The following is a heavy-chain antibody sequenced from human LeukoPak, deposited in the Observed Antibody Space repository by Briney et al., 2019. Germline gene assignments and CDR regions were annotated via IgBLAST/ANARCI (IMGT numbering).Heavy chain of an antibody. Sequence: SEXXXLTXXXXXXXFSXXYXXWXRQSPGXGLEWIGEISDSGNTNSNSILKSRVTISVDKSKNQFSLRLKSVTAADTAVYYCARRGCGGDCYSSYFDSWGQGTLVTVSS. D-gene: IGHD2-21*02. CDR2: ISDSGNT. CDR3: ARRGCGGDCYSSYFDS. V-gene: IGHV4-34*01. J-gene: IGHJ4*02. CDR1: XXXFSXXY.